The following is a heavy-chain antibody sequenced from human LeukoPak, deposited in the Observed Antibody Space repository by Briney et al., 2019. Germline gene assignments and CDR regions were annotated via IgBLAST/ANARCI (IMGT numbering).Heavy chain of an antibody. CDR2: IYSGGST. V-gene: IGHV3-53*01. J-gene: IGHJ4*02. CDR3: AKGGDGYNYYFDY. Sequence: PGGSLRLSCAASGFTVSSNYMSWVRQAPGKGLEWVSVIYSGGSTYYADSVKGRFTISGDNSKNTLHLQMNSLRAEDTAVYYCAKGGDGYNYYFDYWGQETLVTVSS. CDR1: GFTVSSNY. D-gene: IGHD5-24*01.